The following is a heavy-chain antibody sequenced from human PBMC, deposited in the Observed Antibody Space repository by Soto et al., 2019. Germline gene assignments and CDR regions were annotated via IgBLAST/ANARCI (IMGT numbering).Heavy chain of an antibody. CDR1: GFTVSSNY. D-gene: IGHD3-10*01. Sequence: EVQLVETGGGLIQPGGSLRLSCAASGFTVSSNYMSWVRQAPGKGLEWVSVIYSGGSTYYADSVKGRFTISRDNSKNTLYLQMNSLRAEDTAVYYCARDRYYGSGSYWYYYGMDVWGQGTTVTVSS. V-gene: IGHV3-53*02. CDR2: IYSGGST. CDR3: ARDRYYGSGSYWYYYGMDV. J-gene: IGHJ6*02.